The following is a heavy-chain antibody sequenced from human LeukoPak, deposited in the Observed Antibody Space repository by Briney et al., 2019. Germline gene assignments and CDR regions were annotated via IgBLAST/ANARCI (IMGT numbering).Heavy chain of an antibody. V-gene: IGHV3-21*01. J-gene: IGHJ4*02. CDR1: GFTFNSYT. CDR3: ARSRTSSPYDKNLNF. Sequence: GGSLRLSCTASGFTFNSYTISWVREAPGKGLEWVSSISGSGNYIYLAASVKGRFTISRDDAQNSVYLQMNSLKDEDTAVYYCARSRTSSPYDKNLNFWGQGTLVIVYS. CDR2: ISGSGNYI. D-gene: IGHD1-14*01.